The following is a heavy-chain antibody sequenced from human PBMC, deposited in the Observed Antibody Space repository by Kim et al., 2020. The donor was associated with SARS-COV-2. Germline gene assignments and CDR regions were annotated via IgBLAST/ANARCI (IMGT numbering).Heavy chain of an antibody. J-gene: IGHJ6*02. D-gene: IGHD3-3*01. CDR3: ARELNFNEVTIFGVVTTYYYGMDV. Sequence: ASVKVYCKASGYTFTSYGISWVRQAPGQGLEWMGWISAYNGNTNYAQKLQGRVTMTTDTSTSTAYMELRSLRSDDTAVYYCARELNFNEVTIFGVVTTYYYGMDVWGQGTTVTVSS. CDR1: GYTFTSYG. CDR2: ISAYNGNT. V-gene: IGHV1-18*01.